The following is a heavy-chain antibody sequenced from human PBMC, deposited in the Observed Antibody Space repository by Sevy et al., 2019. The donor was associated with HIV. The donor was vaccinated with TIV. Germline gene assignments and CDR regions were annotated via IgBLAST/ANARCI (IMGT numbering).Heavy chain of an antibody. J-gene: IGHJ5*02. V-gene: IGHV1-69*06. D-gene: IGHD6-13*01. Sequence: SVKVSCKASGGTFSSYAISWVRQAPGQGLEWMGGIIPIFGTANYAQKFQGRVTITADKSTSTAYMELSSLRSEDTAVYYCARVAGHIEAAGGWFDPWGQGTLVTVSS. CDR1: GGTFSSYA. CDR3: ARVAGHIEAAGGWFDP. CDR2: IIPIFGTA.